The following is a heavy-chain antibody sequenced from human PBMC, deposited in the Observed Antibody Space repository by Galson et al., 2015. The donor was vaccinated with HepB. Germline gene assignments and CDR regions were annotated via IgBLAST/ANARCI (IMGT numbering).Heavy chain of an antibody. V-gene: IGHV3-74*01. J-gene: IGHJ4*02. D-gene: IGHD2/OR15-2a*01. Sequence: SLRLSCAASGFPVSNYWMHWVRQAPGKGLVWVSRTNQFGTVIDYADSVKGRFTISRDNAKNTLFLQMNSLRDEDTAVYYCSRDTFGNFDQWGQGTLVTVSS. CDR3: SRDTFGNFDQ. CDR2: TNQFGTVI. CDR1: GFPVSNYW.